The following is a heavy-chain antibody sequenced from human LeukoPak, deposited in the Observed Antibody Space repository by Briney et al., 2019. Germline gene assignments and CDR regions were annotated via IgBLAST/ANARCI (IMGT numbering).Heavy chain of an antibody. J-gene: IGHJ6*02. V-gene: IGHV3-43*02. CDR2: ISGDGGST. D-gene: IGHD5-18*01. CDR3: AKPGYSYGYNYYYGMDV. Sequence: AGGSLRLSCAASGFTFDDYAMHWVRQAPGKGLEWVSLISGDGGSTYYADSVKGRFTISRDNSKNSLYLQMNSLRTEDTALYYCAKPGYSYGYNYYYGMDVWGQGTTVTVSS. CDR1: GFTFDDYA.